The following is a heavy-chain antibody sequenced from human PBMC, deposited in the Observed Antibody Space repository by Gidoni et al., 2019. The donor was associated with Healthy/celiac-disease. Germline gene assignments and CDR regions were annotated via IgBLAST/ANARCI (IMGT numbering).Heavy chain of an antibody. CDR1: GFTFSRYG. J-gene: IGHJ3*02. D-gene: IGHD4-17*01. Sequence: QVQLVESGVGVVQPGSSLRLSCAASGFTFSRYGMHWVRQAPGKGLEWVAVISYDGSNKYYADSVKGRFTISRDNSKNTLYLQMNSLRAEDTAVYYCAKDQATVVTFDAFDIWGQGTMVTVSS. CDR2: ISYDGSNK. CDR3: AKDQATVVTFDAFDI. V-gene: IGHV3-30*18.